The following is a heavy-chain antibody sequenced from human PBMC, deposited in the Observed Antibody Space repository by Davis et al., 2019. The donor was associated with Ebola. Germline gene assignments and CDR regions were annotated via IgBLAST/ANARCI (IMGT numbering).Heavy chain of an antibody. J-gene: IGHJ6*02. CDR1: GYTFNVYY. Sequence: AASVKVSCKASGYTFNVYYMHWVRQAPGQGLEWMGLINPGGGSTNYAQKFQGRVTMTRDTSISTAYMELSRLRSDDTAVYYCARGGGDYYYYGMDVWGQGTTVTVSS. CDR2: INPGGGST. D-gene: IGHD3-10*01. CDR3: ARGGGDYYYYGMDV. V-gene: IGHV1-46*02.